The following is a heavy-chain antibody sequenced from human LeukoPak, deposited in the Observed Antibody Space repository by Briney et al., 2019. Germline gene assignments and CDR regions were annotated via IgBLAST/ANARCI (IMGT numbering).Heavy chain of an antibody. D-gene: IGHD3-22*01. CDR1: GGSISSYY. Sequence: SETLSLTCTVSGGSISSYYWSWIRQPPGKGLEWIGYIYYSGSTYYNPSLKSRVTISVDTSKNQFSLKLSSVTAADTAGYYCARDLLVVVKGYNWFDPWGQGTLVTVSS. CDR2: IYYSGST. CDR3: ARDLLVVVKGYNWFDP. J-gene: IGHJ5*02. V-gene: IGHV4-59*12.